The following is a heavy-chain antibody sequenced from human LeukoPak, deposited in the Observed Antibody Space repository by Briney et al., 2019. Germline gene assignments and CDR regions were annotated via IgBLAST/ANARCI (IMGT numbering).Heavy chain of an antibody. CDR2: ILHSGST. Sequence: SGTLSLTCAVSGGSISNNNWWTWVRQPPGKGLEWIGEILHSGSTNHNPSLKSRVTISVDTSKNQFSLKLSSVTAADTAVYYCARDGSYFQHWGQGTLVTVSS. CDR1: GGSISNNNW. J-gene: IGHJ1*01. V-gene: IGHV4-4*02. CDR3: ARDGSYFQH.